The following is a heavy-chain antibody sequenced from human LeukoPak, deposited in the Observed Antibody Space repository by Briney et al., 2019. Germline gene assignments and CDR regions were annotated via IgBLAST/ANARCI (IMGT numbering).Heavy chain of an antibody. D-gene: IGHD3-22*01. CDR1: GGSISSSSYY. CDR3: ARHGYGYYDSSGYYFGRAFDI. J-gene: IGHJ3*02. Sequence: SETLSLTCTVSGGSISSSSYYWGWIRQPPGKGLEWIGSIYYSGSTYYNPSLKSRGTISVDTSKNQFSLKLSSVTAADTAVYYCARHGYGYYDSSGYYFGRAFDIWGQVTMVTVSS. CDR2: IYYSGST. V-gene: IGHV4-39*01.